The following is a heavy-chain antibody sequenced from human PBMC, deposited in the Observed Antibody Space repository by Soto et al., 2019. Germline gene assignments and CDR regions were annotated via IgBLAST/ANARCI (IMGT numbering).Heavy chain of an antibody. CDR1: GYTFTNYY. J-gene: IGHJ5*02. V-gene: IGHV1-2*02. Sequence: ASVKVSCKTSGYTFTNYYMHWVRQAPGQGLECMGWINPDSGGTMFAQKFQGRVTMTRDTSISTVYMELTSLSSDDTAVYYCARGSSWSSNWFDPWGQRTLVTSPQ. D-gene: IGHD6-13*01. CDR3: ARGSSWSSNWFDP. CDR2: INPDSGGT.